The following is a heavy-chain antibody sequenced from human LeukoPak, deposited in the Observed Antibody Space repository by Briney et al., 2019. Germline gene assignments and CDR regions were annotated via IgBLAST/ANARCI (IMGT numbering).Heavy chain of an antibody. D-gene: IGHD3-3*01. J-gene: IGHJ4*02. CDR3: AKDDEGYY. V-gene: IGHV3-74*01. CDR2: IDNDGSDT. CDR1: GFTFSSYW. Sequence: GGLLRLSCAASGFTFSSYWIHWVRQAPGKGLAWVSRIDNDGSDTIFADSVKGRFTLSRDNAKNTVYLQMNSLRAEDTAVYYCAKDDEGYYWGQGILVTVSS.